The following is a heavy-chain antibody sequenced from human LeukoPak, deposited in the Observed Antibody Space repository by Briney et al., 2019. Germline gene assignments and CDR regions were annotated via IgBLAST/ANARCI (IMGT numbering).Heavy chain of an antibody. Sequence: PGRSLRLSCAASGFTFSHYGMLWVRQAPGKGLEWVAVISNDGSYKDYVNSVKGRFTISRDNSKNTLYLQMNSPTIEDTAVYYCAKDSPSGFDYWGQGILVTVSS. D-gene: IGHD3-10*01. V-gene: IGHV3-30*18. J-gene: IGHJ4*02. CDR3: AKDSPSGFDY. CDR2: ISNDGSYK. CDR1: GFTFSHYG.